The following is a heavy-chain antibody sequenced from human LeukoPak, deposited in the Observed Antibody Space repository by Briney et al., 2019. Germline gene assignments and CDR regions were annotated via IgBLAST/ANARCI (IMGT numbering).Heavy chain of an antibody. V-gene: IGHV1-2*02. D-gene: IGHD4-17*01. CDR1: GYTFTGYY. CDR2: INPNSGGT. J-gene: IGHJ6*02. Sequence: ASVKVSCKASGYTFTGYYMHRVRQAPGQGLEWMGWINPNSGGTNYAQKFQGRVTMTRDTSISTAYMELSRLRSDDTAVYYCAATEPDNYYYYGMGVWGQGTTVTVSS. CDR3: AATEPDNYYYYGMGV.